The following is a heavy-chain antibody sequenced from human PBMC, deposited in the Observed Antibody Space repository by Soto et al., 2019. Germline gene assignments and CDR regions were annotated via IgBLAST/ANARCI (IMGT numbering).Heavy chain of an antibody. CDR2: IIPIFGTA. CDR1: VGTFSSYA. J-gene: IGHJ4*02. Sequence: GASVKVSCKASVGTFSSYAISWVRQAPGQGLEWMGGIIPIFGTANYAQKFQGRVTITADESTSTAYMELSSLRSEDTAVYYCARYYYDSSGPGAFDYWGQGTLVTVSS. V-gene: IGHV1-69*13. D-gene: IGHD3-22*01. CDR3: ARYYYDSSGPGAFDY.